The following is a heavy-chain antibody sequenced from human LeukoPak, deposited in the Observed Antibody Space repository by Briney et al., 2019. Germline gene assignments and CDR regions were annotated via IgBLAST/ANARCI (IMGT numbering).Heavy chain of an antibody. Sequence: SSVKVSRKASGGTFSSYAISWVRQAPGQGLEWMGGIIPIFGTANYAQKFQGRVTITTDESTSTAYMELSSLRSEDTAVYYCASDQYYCSSTSCYYYMDVWGKGTTVTVSS. J-gene: IGHJ6*03. CDR2: IIPIFGTA. CDR1: GGTFSSYA. CDR3: ASDQYYCSSTSCYYYMDV. V-gene: IGHV1-69*05. D-gene: IGHD2-2*01.